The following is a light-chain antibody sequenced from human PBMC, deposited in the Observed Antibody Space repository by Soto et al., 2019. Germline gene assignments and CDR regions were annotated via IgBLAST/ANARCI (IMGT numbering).Light chain of an antibody. V-gene: IGLV1-40*01. CDR1: SSNIGAGYD. CDR2: GNT. Sequence: QSVLTQPPSVSGAPGQRVTISCTGGSSNIGAGYDVHWYQQLPGTAPKLLIYGNTDRPSGVPDRFSGSRSGTSASLAVTGLQAEDEADYYCQSYHSSLRGSGFGPVRNVTAL. J-gene: IGLJ1*01. CDR3: QSYHSSLRGSG.